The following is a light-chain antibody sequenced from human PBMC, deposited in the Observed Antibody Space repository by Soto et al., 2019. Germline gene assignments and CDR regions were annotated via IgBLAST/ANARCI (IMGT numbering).Light chain of an antibody. V-gene: IGKV1-5*03. CDR2: TTS. CDR1: QSVSGW. CDR3: QQANSFPPTT. J-gene: IGKJ1*01. Sequence: DIQMTQSPSTLSASVGDTVTVTCRASQSVSGWLAWYQQKPGKAPKLLFSTTSTLEDGVPSRFSGSASGTEFTLTISSLQPEDFATYYCQQANSFPPTTFGQGTKVDIK.